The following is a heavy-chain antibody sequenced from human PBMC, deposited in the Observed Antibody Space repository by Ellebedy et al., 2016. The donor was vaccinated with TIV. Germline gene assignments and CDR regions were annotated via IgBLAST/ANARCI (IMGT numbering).Heavy chain of an antibody. CDR2: IYPDDFET. D-gene: IGHD4-23*01. V-gene: IGHV5-51*01. Sequence: GESLKISXRTSGYRFTTYWIAWVRQMPGKGLEWMGSIYPDDFETKYSPSFQGQVTISADKSVTTAYLQWSSLRASDTAMYYCTRPDGGNSDFDYWGQGTLVTVSS. CDR3: TRPDGGNSDFDY. CDR1: GYRFTTYW. J-gene: IGHJ4*02.